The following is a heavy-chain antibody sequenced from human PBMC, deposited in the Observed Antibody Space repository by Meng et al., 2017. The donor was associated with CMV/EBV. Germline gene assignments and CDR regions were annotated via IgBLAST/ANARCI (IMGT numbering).Heavy chain of an antibody. D-gene: IGHD1/OR15-1a*01. V-gene: IGHV3-30*02. CDR3: AKEAPYNWNTFDI. J-gene: IGHJ3*02. CDR1: VFTFNNYG. CDR2: IRYDGNNK. Sequence: GESLKISCAASVFTFNNYGLHWVRQAPGKGLEWVAFIRYDGNNKYNAESVKGRFTISRDNSKNTLYLQMNSLRTEDTAMYYCAKEAPYNWNTFDIWGQGTMVTVSS.